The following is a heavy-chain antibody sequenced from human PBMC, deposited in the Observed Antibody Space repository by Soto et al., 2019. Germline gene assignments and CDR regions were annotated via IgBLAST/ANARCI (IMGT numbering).Heavy chain of an antibody. Sequence: QVQLQESGPGLVKPSQTLSLTCTVSGGSISSGGYYWSWIRQPPGKGLEWIGYIYYSGSTYYNPSLKRRVTITLDTSKNQFALKLSSVTAAHTAVDYCSRFRTHYFDSWGQGTLVTVSS. CDR3: SRFRTHYFDS. CDR2: IYYSGST. CDR1: GGSISSGGYY. V-gene: IGHV4-31*03. J-gene: IGHJ4*02.